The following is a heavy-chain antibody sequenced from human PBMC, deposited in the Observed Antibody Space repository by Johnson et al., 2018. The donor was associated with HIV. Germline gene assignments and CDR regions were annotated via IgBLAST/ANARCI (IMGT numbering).Heavy chain of an antibody. CDR2: TTYDGTNK. CDR3: ARLPSGYSRDGFNV. CDR1: GFTFSSYA. V-gene: IGHV3-30*04. D-gene: IGHD5-18*01. J-gene: IGHJ3*01. Sequence: VQLVESGGGVVQPGRSLRLSCAASGFTFSSYAMHWVRQAPGKGLEWVAVTTYDGTNKYYADSVKGRFTISRDNSKNTLYLQMNRLRAEDTAVYYCARLPSGYSRDGFNVWGQGTMVTVSS.